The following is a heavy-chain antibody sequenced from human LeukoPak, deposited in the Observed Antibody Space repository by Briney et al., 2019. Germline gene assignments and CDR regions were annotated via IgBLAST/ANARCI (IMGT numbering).Heavy chain of an antibody. CDR1: GGSVSSGNYR. J-gene: IGHJ5*02. CDR3: ARLGSIAADIWFDP. CDR2: IYYSGST. D-gene: IGHD6-13*01. Sequence: PSETLSLTCTVSGGSVSSGNYRWSWIRQPPGKGLEWIGYIYYSGSTNYNPSLKSRVTISVDTSKNQFSLKLSSVTAADTAVYYCARLGSIAADIWFDPWGQGTLVTVSS. V-gene: IGHV4-61*01.